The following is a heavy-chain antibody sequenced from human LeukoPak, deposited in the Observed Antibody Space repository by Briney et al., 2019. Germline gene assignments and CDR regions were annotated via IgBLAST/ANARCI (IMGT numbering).Heavy chain of an antibody. CDR3: ARSQYQPLLLPDY. CDR1: GYLFTSYW. Sequence: GASLQISCKGSGYLFTSYWIGWVRQVPGKGLEWMGIIYPGDSDTRYSPSFQGQVTISADKSISTAYLQWSSLKASDTAMYYCARSQYQPLLLPDYWGQGTLVTVSS. V-gene: IGHV5-51*01. CDR2: IYPGDSDT. D-gene: IGHD2-2*01. J-gene: IGHJ4*02.